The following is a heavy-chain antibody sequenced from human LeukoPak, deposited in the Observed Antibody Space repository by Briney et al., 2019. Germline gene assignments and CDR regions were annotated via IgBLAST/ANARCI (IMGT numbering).Heavy chain of an antibody. J-gene: IGHJ4*02. D-gene: IGHD3-10*01. CDR1: GYTFTSYY. V-gene: IGHV1-46*01. CDR3: ARAHTYYYGSGSYYYFDY. Sequence: ASVKVSCKASGYTFTSYYMHWVRQAPGQGLEWMGIINPSGGSTSYAQKFQGRVTMTRDTSTSTVYMELSSLRSEDTAVYYCARAHTYYYGSGSYYYFDYWGQGTLVTVSS. CDR2: INPSGGST.